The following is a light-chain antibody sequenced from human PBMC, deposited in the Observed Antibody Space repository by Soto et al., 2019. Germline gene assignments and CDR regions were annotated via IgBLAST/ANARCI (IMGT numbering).Light chain of an antibody. CDR3: SSYAGSNNYV. V-gene: IGLV2-8*01. CDR1: SSDVRGYNY. J-gene: IGLJ1*01. CDR2: EVS. Sequence: QSALTQPPSASGSPGQSVTISCTGTSSDVRGYNYVSWYQQHPGKAPKLVIYEVSKRPSGVPDRFSGSKSGNTASLTVSGLQAEDEADYYCSSYAGSNNYVFGTGTKVTVL.